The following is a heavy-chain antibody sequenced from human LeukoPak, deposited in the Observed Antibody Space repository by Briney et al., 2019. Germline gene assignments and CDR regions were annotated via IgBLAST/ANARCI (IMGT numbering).Heavy chain of an antibody. V-gene: IGHV3-64*04. J-gene: IGHJ4*02. Sequence: GGSLRLSCSASGFTFSTYAMHWVRQAPGKGLESVSTISSNGGSTYYADSVKGRFTISRDNSKNTLYLQMNSLRAEDTALYFCARDRRYCSGGSCYFDYFFDYWGQGTLVTVSS. D-gene: IGHD2-15*01. CDR3: ARDRRYCSGGSCYFDYFFDY. CDR1: GFTFSTYA. CDR2: ISSNGGST.